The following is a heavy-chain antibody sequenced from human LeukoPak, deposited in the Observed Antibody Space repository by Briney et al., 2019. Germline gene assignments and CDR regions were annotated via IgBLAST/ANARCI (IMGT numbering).Heavy chain of an antibody. V-gene: IGHV4-34*01. Sequence: SETLSLTCAVYGGSFSGYYWSWIRQPPGKGLELIGEINHSGSTNYHSSLNSRVTIYVDRSKNQFPLKLSAVTAADTAVYYCARGRDSKYRGWFDPWGQGTLVTVSS. J-gene: IGHJ5*02. CDR2: INHSGST. CDR3: ARGRDSKYRGWFDP. CDR1: GGSFSGYY. D-gene: IGHD2-2*01.